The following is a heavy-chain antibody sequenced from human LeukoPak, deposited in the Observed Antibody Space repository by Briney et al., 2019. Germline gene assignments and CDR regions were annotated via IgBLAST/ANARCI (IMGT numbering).Heavy chain of an antibody. V-gene: IGHV1-3*01. J-gene: IGHJ6*02. CDR2: VNAGNGNT. Sequence: ASVKVSCKASGYTFTGYAMHWVRQAPGQRLEWMGWVNAGNGNTKYSQKFQGRVTITRDTSASTAYMELSSLRSEDTAVYYCATVDFWSGYYLYGVDVWGQGTTVTVSS. CDR3: ATVDFWSGYYLYGVDV. CDR1: GYTFTGYA. D-gene: IGHD3-3*01.